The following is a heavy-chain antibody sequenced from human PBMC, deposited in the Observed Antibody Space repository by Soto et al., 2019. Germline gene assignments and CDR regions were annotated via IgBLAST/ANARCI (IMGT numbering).Heavy chain of an antibody. Sequence: QLQLQESGSGLVKPSQTLSLTCAVSGGSISSGGYSWSWIRQPPGKGLEWIGYIYHSGSTYYNPSLKSRVTISVDRSKNQVSLKLSSVTAADTAVYYCVAGGGSYTPFDYWGQGTLVTVSS. J-gene: IGHJ4*02. CDR1: GGSISSGGYS. CDR2: IYHSGST. CDR3: VAGGGSYTPFDY. V-gene: IGHV4-30-2*01. D-gene: IGHD1-26*01.